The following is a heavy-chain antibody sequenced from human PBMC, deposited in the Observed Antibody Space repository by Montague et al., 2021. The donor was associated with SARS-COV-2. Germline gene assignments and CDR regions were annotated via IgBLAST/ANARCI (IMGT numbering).Heavy chain of an antibody. CDR1: GFTFRSYW. CDR2: IKPDGTST. J-gene: IGHJ4*02. Sequence: SLRLSCAASGFTFRSYWMHWVRQVPGRGPIWVSRIKPDGTSTNYAASVXGRFTISRDNAKNTLSLQLNNLRAEDTAVYYCVRPLWFGDSDYFFDSWGQGTLVTVSS. D-gene: IGHD3-10*01. CDR3: VRPLWFGDSDYFFDS. V-gene: IGHV3-74*01.